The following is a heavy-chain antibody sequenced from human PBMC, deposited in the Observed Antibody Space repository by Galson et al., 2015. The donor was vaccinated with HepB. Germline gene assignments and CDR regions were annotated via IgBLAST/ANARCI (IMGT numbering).Heavy chain of an antibody. J-gene: IGHJ4*02. Sequence: TLSLTCTVSGGSISSGSYYWSWTRQPAGKGLEWIGRIYTSGSTNYNPSLRSRVTMSVDTSKNQFSLKLSSVTAADTAVYYCARSIAAAGSYWGQGTLVTVSS. V-gene: IGHV4-61*02. D-gene: IGHD6-13*01. CDR3: ARSIAAAGSY. CDR2: IYTSGST. CDR1: GGSISSGSYY.